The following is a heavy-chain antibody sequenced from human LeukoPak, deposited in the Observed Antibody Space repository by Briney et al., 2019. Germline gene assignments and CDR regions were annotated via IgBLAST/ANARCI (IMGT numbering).Heavy chain of an antibody. V-gene: IGHV4-30-2*01. D-gene: IGHD1-26*01. J-gene: IGHJ5*02. Sequence: SETLSLTCTVSGGSISSAGYSWSWLRQPPGKGLEWIGYISHVGITYYNPSLKSRLTISVDRSKNQFSLRLSSVTAADTAIYYCARVVGAGNWFDPWGQGTLVTVSS. CDR1: GGSISSAGYS. CDR3: ARVVGAGNWFDP. CDR2: ISHVGIT.